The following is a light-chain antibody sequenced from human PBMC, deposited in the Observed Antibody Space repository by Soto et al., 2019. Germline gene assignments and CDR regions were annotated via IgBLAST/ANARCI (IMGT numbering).Light chain of an antibody. Sequence: QSVLTQPPSASGSPGQSVIISCTGTSSDVGGYPYVSWYQQHPGKVPKLMIYETTKRPSGVPDRFSASKSGNTASLTVSGLQAEDEAEYYCSSYAGSNTFVFGGGTKLTVL. V-gene: IGLV2-8*01. CDR1: SSDVGGYPY. CDR2: ETT. CDR3: SSYAGSNTFV. J-gene: IGLJ2*01.